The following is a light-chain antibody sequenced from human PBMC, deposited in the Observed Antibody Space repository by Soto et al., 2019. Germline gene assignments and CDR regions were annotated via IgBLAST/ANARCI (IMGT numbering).Light chain of an antibody. CDR1: PSVNSN. J-gene: IGKJ3*01. CDR2: HAS. V-gene: IGKV3-15*01. Sequence: EIVMTQSPATLSVSPGERATLSSRASPSVNSNLAWYQQKPGQAPRLLIYHASARAIGIPARFSGSGSGTEFTLTISSLQSEDFAVYYCQQYSNWPFTFGPGTKVDIK. CDR3: QQYSNWPFT.